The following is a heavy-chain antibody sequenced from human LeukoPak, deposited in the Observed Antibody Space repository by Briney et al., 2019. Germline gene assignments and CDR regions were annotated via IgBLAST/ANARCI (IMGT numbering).Heavy chain of an antibody. V-gene: IGHV4-39*02. Sequence: PSETLSLTCTVSGGSISSSNHYWGWIRQPPGKGLEWIGSIYYSGSTYYNPSLKSRVTISIDTSKNHFSLKLSSVTAADTAVYHCARRDYYDSGSLSDYWGQGTLVTVSS. CDR2: IYYSGST. CDR1: GGSISSSNHY. CDR3: ARRDYYDSGSLSDY. D-gene: IGHD3-10*01. J-gene: IGHJ4*02.